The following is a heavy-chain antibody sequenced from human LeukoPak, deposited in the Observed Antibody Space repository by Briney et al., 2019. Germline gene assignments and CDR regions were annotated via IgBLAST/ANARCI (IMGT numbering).Heavy chain of an antibody. CDR2: ISYDGSNK. CDR3: AREHPYGDYYFDY. D-gene: IGHD4-17*01. CDR1: GFTFSSYG. Sequence: GGSLRLSCAASGFTFSSYGMHWVRQAPGKGLEWVAVISYDGSNKYYADSVKGRFTISRDNSKNTLYLQMNSLRAEDTAVYYCAREHPYGDYYFDYWGQGTLVTVSS. V-gene: IGHV3-30*03. J-gene: IGHJ4*02.